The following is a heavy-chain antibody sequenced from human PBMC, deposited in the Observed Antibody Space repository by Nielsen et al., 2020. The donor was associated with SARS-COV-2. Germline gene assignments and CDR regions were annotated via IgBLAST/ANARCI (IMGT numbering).Heavy chain of an antibody. Sequence: WVRQAPGQGLEWMGIINPSGGSTSYAQKFQGRVTMTRDTSISTAYMELSRLRSDDTAVYYCARIPDCSSTSCYNDGMDVWGQGTTVTVSS. D-gene: IGHD2-2*02. V-gene: IGHV1-46*01. CDR2: INPSGGST. CDR3: ARIPDCSSTSCYNDGMDV. J-gene: IGHJ6*02.